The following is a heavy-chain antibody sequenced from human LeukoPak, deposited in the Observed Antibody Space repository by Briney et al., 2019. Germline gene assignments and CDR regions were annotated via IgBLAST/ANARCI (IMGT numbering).Heavy chain of an antibody. V-gene: IGHV3-21*01. Sequence: GGSLTLSCAASGFTFSSYSMNWVRQAPGKGLEWVSSISSSSSYIYYADSVKGRFTISRDNAKNSLYLQMNSLRAEDTAVYYCARFGSGYYQFDYWGQGTLVTVSS. CDR2: ISSSSSYI. CDR1: GFTFSSYS. D-gene: IGHD3-22*01. CDR3: ARFGSGYYQFDY. J-gene: IGHJ4*02.